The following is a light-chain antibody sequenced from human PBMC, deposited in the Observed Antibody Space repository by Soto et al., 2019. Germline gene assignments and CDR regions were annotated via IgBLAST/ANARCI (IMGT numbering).Light chain of an antibody. Sequence: EIVMTQSPATLSVSPVERVTLSCRASQSVSSNLAWYQQKPGQAPRLLIYGASTRATGIPARFSGSGSGTEFTITISSLQSEDFAVSYCQQYNNWPPWTFGQGTKVEIK. CDR1: QSVSSN. V-gene: IGKV3-15*01. CDR2: GAS. J-gene: IGKJ1*01. CDR3: QQYNNWPPWT.